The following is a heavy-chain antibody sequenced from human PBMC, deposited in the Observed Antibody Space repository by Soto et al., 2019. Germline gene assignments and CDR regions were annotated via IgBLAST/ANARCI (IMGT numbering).Heavy chain of an antibody. CDR1: GRSITSYY. J-gene: IGHJ4*02. CDR3: ARTYDSNGYANEFDS. Sequence: PETLSLTCSVSGRSITSYYWSWFRQPPGKGLEWIGYIYDNGITSQNPSLKSRVTMSADTSQNQFSLKLTSVTGADTAVYYCARTYDSNGYANEFDSWGQGILVTVSS. CDR2: IYDNGIT. V-gene: IGHV4-59*12. D-gene: IGHD3-22*01.